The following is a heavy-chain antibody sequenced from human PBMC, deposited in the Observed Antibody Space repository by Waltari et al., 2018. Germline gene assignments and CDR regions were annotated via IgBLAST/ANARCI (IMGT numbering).Heavy chain of an antibody. D-gene: IGHD6-19*01. CDR1: GYTFTDYY. CDR3: ALAPTPSGWLVQLDY. Sequence: EVQLVQSGAEGKKPGATVKISCKVSGYTFTDYYMHWGQPAPGKGLEWMGLVDPEDGETIYAEKFQGRVTITADTSTDTAYMELSSLRSEDTAVYYCALAPTPSGWLVQLDYWGQGTLVTVSS. J-gene: IGHJ4*02. V-gene: IGHV1-69-2*01. CDR2: VDPEDGET.